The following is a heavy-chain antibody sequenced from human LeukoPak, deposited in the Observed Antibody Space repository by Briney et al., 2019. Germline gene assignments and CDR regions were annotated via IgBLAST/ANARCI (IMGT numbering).Heavy chain of an antibody. V-gene: IGHV1-2*06. CDR3: ARDHEGAGYSYGNSYYYYYMDV. CDR1: GYTFTGYY. J-gene: IGHJ6*03. Sequence: ASVKVSCKASGYTFTGYYMRWVRQAPGQGLEWMGRINPNSGGTNYAQKFQGRVTMTRDTSISTAYMELSRLRSDDTAVYYCARDHEGAGYSYGNSYYYYYMDVWGKGTTVTVSS. D-gene: IGHD5-18*01. CDR2: INPNSGGT.